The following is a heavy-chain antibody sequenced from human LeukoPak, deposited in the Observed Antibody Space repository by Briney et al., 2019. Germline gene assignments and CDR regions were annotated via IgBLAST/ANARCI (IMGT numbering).Heavy chain of an antibody. CDR3: AMEGIAAAGKGDFDY. V-gene: IGHV3-21*01. CDR1: GFTFSSYS. CDR2: ISSSSSYI. D-gene: IGHD6-13*01. J-gene: IGHJ4*02. Sequence: PGGSLRLSCAASGFTFSSYSMNWVRQAPGKGLEWVSSISSSSSYIYYADSVNGRFTISRDNAKNSLYPQMNSLRAEDTAVYYCAMEGIAAAGKGDFDYWGQGTLVTVSS.